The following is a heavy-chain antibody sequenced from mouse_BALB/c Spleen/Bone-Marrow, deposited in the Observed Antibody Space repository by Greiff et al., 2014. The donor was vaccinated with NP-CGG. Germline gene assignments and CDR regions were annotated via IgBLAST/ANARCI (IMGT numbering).Heavy chain of an antibody. CDR3: TREGAY. Sequence: QVQLQQSGAELVKPGASVKLSCKASGYTFNSYCMYWVKQRPGQGLEWIGEINPSXGGINFNEKFKSKATLTVDKSSSTAYMQLSSLTSEDSAVYYCTREGAYWGQGTLVTVSA. V-gene: IGHV1S81*02. CDR2: INPSXGGI. J-gene: IGHJ3*01. CDR1: GYTFNSYC.